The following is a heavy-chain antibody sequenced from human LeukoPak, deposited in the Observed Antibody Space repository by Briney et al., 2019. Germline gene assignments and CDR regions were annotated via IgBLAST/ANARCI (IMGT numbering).Heavy chain of an antibody. V-gene: IGHV3-9*03. J-gene: IGHJ6*03. Sequence: GGSLRLSCAASGFTFDDYAMHWVRQAPGKGLEWVSGISWNSGSIGYADSVKGRFTISRDNAKNSLYLQMNSLRAEDMALYYCAKGGMGSYYYYYMDVWGKGTTVTVSS. CDR2: ISWNSGSI. CDR1: GFTFDDYA. CDR3: AKGGMGSYYYYYMDV. D-gene: IGHD1-26*01.